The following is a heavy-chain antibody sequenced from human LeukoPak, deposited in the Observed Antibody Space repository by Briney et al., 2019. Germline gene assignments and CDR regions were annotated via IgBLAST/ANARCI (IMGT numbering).Heavy chain of an antibody. V-gene: IGHV4-39*01. D-gene: IGHD5-24*01. J-gene: IGHJ4*02. CDR2: IHNSGST. CDR3: ARRAREGYPHFDY. Sequence: PSETLSLTCSVSGDSLSSSVHYWGWIRQPPGKGLEWIGLIHNSGSTYYNSPLKSRVTISVDTSKNVVSLKLSSVTAADTAVFYCARRAREGYPHFDYWGQGTLVTVSS. CDR1: GDSLSSSVHY.